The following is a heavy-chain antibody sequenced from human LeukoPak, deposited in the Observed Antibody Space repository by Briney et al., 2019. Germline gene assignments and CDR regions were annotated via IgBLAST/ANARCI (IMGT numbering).Heavy chain of an antibody. Sequence: KPSETLSLTCTVSGGSISSSSYYWGWIRQPPGKGLEWIGSIYYSGSTYYNPSLKSRVTISVDTSKNQFSLKLSSVTAADTAVYYRARDPLSRWSIHTSYWYFDLWGRGTLVTVSS. CDR3: ARDPLSRWSIHTSYWYFDL. D-gene: IGHD4-23*01. V-gene: IGHV4-39*07. CDR2: IYYSGST. CDR1: GGSISSSSYY. J-gene: IGHJ2*01.